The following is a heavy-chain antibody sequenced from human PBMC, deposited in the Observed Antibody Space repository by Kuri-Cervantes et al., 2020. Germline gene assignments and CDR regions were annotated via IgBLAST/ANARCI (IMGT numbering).Heavy chain of an antibody. D-gene: IGHD6-19*01. V-gene: IGHV6-1*01. J-gene: IGHJ6*02. CDR1: GDSVSSNSAA. CDR3: ARGAVAGRKSYYYYGMDV. CDR2: TYYRSKWYN. Sequence: LRLSCAISGDSVSSNSAAWNWIRQSPSRGLEWLGRTYYRSKWYNDYAVSVKSRITINPDTSKNQFSLQLNSVTPEDTAVYYCARGAVAGRKSYYYYGMDVWGQGTMVTVSS.